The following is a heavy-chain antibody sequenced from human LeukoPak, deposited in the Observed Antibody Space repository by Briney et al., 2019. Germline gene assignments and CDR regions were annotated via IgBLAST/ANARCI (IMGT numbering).Heavy chain of an antibody. D-gene: IGHD1-1*01. CDR3: ARGSYNWNDGGYYFDY. Sequence: GASVKVSCKASGYTFTGYYMHWVRQAPGQGLEWMGWIKPNSGGTNYAQKFQGRVTMTRDTSISTAYMELSRLRSDDTAVYYCARGSYNWNDGGYYFDYWGQGTLVTVSS. J-gene: IGHJ4*02. CDR1: GYTFTGYY. CDR2: IKPNSGGT. V-gene: IGHV1-2*02.